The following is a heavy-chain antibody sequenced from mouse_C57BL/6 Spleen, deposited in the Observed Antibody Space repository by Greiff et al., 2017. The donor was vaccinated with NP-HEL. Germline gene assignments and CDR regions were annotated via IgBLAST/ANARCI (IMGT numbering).Heavy chain of an antibody. CDR3: ARDGYDEAMDY. V-gene: IGHV5-4*01. CDR2: ISDGGSYT. J-gene: IGHJ4*01. CDR1: GFTFSSYA. Sequence: EVKLMESGGGLVKPGGSLKLSCAASGFTFSSYAMSWVRQTPEKRLEWVATISDGGSYTYYPDNVKGRFTISRDNAKNNLYLQMSHLKSEDTAMYYCARDGYDEAMDYWGQGTSVTVSS. D-gene: IGHD2-2*01.